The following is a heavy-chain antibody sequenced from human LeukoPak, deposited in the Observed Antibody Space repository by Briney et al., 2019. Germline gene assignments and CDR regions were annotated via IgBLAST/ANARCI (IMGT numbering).Heavy chain of an antibody. V-gene: IGHV3-48*01. D-gene: IGHD5-18*01. CDR2: ITGGSYTI. J-gene: IGHJ3*02. CDR1: GFTFRSYS. Sequence: PGGSLRLSCAASGFTFRSYSMNWVRQAPGKGLEWVSYITGGSYTIYYAHSVRGRFTISRDNAKNSLYLQMNSLRVEDTAVYYCARDGDEYSYGYGDAFDIWGQGTMVTVSS. CDR3: ARDGDEYSYGYGDAFDI.